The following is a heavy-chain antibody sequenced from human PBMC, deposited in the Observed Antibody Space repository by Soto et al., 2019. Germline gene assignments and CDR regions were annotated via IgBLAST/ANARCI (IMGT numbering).Heavy chain of an antibody. D-gene: IGHD1-1*01. V-gene: IGHV3-21*01. CDR1: GFTFSSYS. J-gene: IGHJ4*02. CDR2: ISSSSSYI. CDR3: ARESSYRQLDRDFDY. Sequence: GGSLRLSCAASGFTFSSYSMNWVCQAPGKGLEWVSSISSSSSYIYYADSVKGRFTISRDNAKNSLYLQMNSLRAEDTAVYYCARESSYRQLDRDFDYWGQGTLVTVSS.